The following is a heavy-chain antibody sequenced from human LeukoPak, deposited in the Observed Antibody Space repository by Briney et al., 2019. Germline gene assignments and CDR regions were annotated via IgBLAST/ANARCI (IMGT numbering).Heavy chain of an antibody. CDR1: GYTLTVLS. D-gene: IGHD6-19*01. CDR3: ATEVLAVAGTDY. Sequence: ASVKVSCKVSGYTLTVLSMHWVRQAPGKGLEWMGGFDPEDGETIYAQKFQGRVTMTEDTSTDTAYMELSSLRSEDTAVYYCATEVLAVAGTDYWGQGTLVTVSS. CDR2: FDPEDGET. V-gene: IGHV1-24*01. J-gene: IGHJ4*02.